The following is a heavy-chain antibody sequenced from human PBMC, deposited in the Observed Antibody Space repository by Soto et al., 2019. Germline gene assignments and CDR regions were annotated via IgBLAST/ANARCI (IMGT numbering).Heavy chain of an antibody. CDR3: ASDTSEYYDSSGYYGGVY. V-gene: IGHV3-30-3*01. D-gene: IGHD3-22*01. J-gene: IGHJ4*02. Sequence: VGSLRLSCAASGFTFSSYAMHWVRQAPGKGLEWVAVISYDGSNKYYADSVKGRFTISRDNSKNTLYLQMNSLRAEDTAVYYCASDTSEYYDSSGYYGGVYWGQGTLVTVSS. CDR2: ISYDGSNK. CDR1: GFTFSSYA.